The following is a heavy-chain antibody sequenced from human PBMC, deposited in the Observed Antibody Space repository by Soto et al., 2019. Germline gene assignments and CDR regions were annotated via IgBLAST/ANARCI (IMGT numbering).Heavy chain of an antibody. V-gene: IGHV1-46*01. Sequence: QVQLVQSGAEVKNPGASVKVSCKSSGYTFTSYYLHWVRQAPGQGLEWMGVINPNGGRATYAQTFQGRVTMTSDTSSNTVYMELGSLISADMAVYYCARAAAPGSGRRVDVWGQGTTVIVSS. CDR3: ARAAAPGSGRRVDV. CDR2: INPNGGRA. D-gene: IGHD6-13*01. J-gene: IGHJ6*02. CDR1: GYTFTSYY.